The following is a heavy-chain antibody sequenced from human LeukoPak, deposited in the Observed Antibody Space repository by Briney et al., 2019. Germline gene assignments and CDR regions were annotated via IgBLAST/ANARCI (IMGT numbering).Heavy chain of an antibody. D-gene: IGHD3-22*01. J-gene: IGHJ4*02. V-gene: IGHV3-11*01. Sequence: PGGSLRLSCAASGFTFSDYYMSWIRQAPGKGLEWVSYISSSGSTIYYADSVKGRFTISRDNAKNALYLQMNSLRAEDTAVYYCARTLHYETSGYCDYWGQGSLVTVSS. CDR3: ARTLHYETSGYCDY. CDR1: GFTFSDYY. CDR2: ISSSGSTI.